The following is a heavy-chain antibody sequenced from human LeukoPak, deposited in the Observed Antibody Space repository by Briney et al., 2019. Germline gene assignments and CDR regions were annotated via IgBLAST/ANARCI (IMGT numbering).Heavy chain of an antibody. J-gene: IGHJ4*02. CDR2: MNPTIVNT. Sequence: ASVKVSCKASRYTFTSYDINWVRQAAGQGVEWMGWMNPTIVNTGYAQKFQGRVTMTRDTSIRTAYMELSGLRSEDTYVYYCARVSVATRYDYWGQGTLVTVSS. CDR3: ARVSVATRYDY. D-gene: IGHD5-12*01. V-gene: IGHV1-8*01. CDR1: RYTFTSYD.